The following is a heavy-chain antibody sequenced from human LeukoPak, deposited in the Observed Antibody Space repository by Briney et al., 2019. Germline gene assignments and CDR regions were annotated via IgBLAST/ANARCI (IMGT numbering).Heavy chain of an antibody. Sequence: GGSLRLSCAASGFSFSSYAVSWVRQTPGKRPEWVSGISGDGRTFYADSVKGRFTISRDNSKNTLYLQMNSLRAEDTAVYYCAKDLYYYDSSAPPSYFQHWGQGTLVTVSS. J-gene: IGHJ1*01. V-gene: IGHV3-23*01. D-gene: IGHD3-22*01. CDR2: ISGDGRT. CDR3: AKDLYYYDSSAPPSYFQH. CDR1: GFSFSSYA.